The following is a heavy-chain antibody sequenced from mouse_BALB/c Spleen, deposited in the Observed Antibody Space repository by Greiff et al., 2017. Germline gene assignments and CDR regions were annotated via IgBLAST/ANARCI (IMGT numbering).Heavy chain of an antibody. D-gene: IGHD2-10*01. CDR3: ARDSYYAWFAY. CDR1: GFNIKDTY. CDR2: IDPANGNT. Sequence: EVQLQQSGAELVKPGASVKLSCTASGFNIKDTYMHWVKQRPEQGLEWIGRIDPANGNTKYDPKFQGKATITADTSSNTAYLQLSSLTSEDTAVYYCARDSYYAWFAYWGQGTLVTVSA. J-gene: IGHJ3*01. V-gene: IGHV14-3*02.